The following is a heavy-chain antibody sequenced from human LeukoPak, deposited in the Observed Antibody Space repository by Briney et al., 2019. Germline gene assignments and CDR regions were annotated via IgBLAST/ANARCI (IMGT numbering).Heavy chain of an antibody. J-gene: IGHJ4*02. D-gene: IGHD5-12*01. Sequence: ASVKVSCKASGYTLTGYYLHWVRQAPGQGLEWMGWINPNSGATNFAQKFQGRVTMTRDTSINTAYMELSRLRSDDTAVYFCARVGYNGYVLEFWGQGTLVTVSS. V-gene: IGHV1-2*02. CDR3: ARVGYNGYVLEF. CDR2: INPNSGAT. CDR1: GYTLTGYY.